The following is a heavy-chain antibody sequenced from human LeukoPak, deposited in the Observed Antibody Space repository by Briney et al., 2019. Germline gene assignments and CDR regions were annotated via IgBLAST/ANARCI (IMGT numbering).Heavy chain of an antibody. CDR3: ASPWGYGSGI. CDR2: INHSGST. J-gene: IGHJ4*02. Sequence: SETLSLTCAVYGGSFSGYYWSWIRQPPGKGLEWVGEINHSGSTNYNPSLKSRVTISVDTSKKQFSLKLSSVTAADTAMYYCASPWGYGSGIWGQGTLVTVSS. D-gene: IGHD3-10*01. CDR1: GGSFSGYY. V-gene: IGHV4-34*01.